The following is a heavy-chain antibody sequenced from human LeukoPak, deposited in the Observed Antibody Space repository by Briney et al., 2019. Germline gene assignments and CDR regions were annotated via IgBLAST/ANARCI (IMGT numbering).Heavy chain of an antibody. J-gene: IGHJ4*02. CDR2: MNPNSGNT. CDR3: ARVAESSGYSGQFDY. D-gene: IGHD3-22*01. CDR1: GYTFTSYD. V-gene: IGHV1-8*01. Sequence: ASVKVCCKASGYTFTSYDINWVRQATGQGLEWMGWMNPNSGNTGYAEKFQGRVDMTRNTSISTAYMELSSLRSEDTAVYYCARVAESSGYSGQFDYWGQGTLVTVSS.